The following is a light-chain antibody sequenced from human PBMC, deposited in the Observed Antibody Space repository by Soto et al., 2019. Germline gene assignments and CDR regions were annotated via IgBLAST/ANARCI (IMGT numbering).Light chain of an antibody. J-gene: IGLJ3*02. CDR1: SSDVGGYNY. CDR3: SSYTSQSTVV. CDR2: DVS. Sequence: QSVLTQPASVSGSPGQSITISCTGTSSDVGGYNYVSWYQQHPGKAPKLIIYDVSARPSGVSNRFSGSKSGNTASLTISGLQADDEADYYCSSYTSQSTVVFGGGTKLTVL. V-gene: IGLV2-14*01.